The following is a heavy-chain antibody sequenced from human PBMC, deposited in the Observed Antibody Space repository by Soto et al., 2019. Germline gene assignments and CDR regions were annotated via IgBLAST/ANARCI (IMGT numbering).Heavy chain of an antibody. D-gene: IGHD3-10*01. CDR3: AIGHARFFYFGMDV. CDR1: GFTFSSYS. V-gene: IGHV3-21*01. Sequence: PGGSLRLSCAASGFTFSSYSMNWVRQATGKGLEWVSSISSSSRYIYYADSVKGRFTISRDKSKNTLVQQRNSLRPEDTAVYYCAIGHARFFYFGMDVWGQGTTVTVSS. CDR2: ISSSSRYI. J-gene: IGHJ6*02.